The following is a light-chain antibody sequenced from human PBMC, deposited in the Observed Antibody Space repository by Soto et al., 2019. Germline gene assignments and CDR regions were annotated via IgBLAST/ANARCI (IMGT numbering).Light chain of an antibody. J-gene: IGLJ1*01. CDR1: SSDIGAYDY. CDR3: CSYTSGTSV. V-gene: IGLV2-14*01. Sequence: QSALTQPASLSGSPGQSITISCTGTSSDIGAYDYVSWFQQHPGKAPKLMISEVNNRPSGVSNRFSGSKSGNTASLTISGLQAEDEADYYCCSYTSGTSVFGTGTKVTVL. CDR2: EVN.